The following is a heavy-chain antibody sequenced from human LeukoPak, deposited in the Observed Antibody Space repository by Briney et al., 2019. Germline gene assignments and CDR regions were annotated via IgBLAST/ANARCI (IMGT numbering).Heavy chain of an antibody. J-gene: IGHJ6*03. CDR2: IRYDGSNK. CDR1: GFIFNSYG. CDR3: ARDLYYYDSSGYYSYYYYYMDV. D-gene: IGHD3-22*01. V-gene: IGHV3-30*02. Sequence: GGSLRLSCAASGFIFNSYGMHWVRQAPGKGLEWVAFIRYDGSNKYYADSVKGRFTISRDNSKNTLYLQMNSLRAEDTAVYYCARDLYYYDSSGYYSYYYYYMDVWGKGTTVTVSS.